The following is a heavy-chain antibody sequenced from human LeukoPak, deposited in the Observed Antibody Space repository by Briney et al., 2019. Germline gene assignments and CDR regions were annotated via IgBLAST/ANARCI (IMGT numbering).Heavy chain of an antibody. D-gene: IGHD3-9*01. CDR3: ARVFEDILTGYFAYMDV. CDR1: EFSVGSNY. V-gene: IGHV3-20*04. Sequence: GGSLRLSCAASEFSVGSNYMTWVRQAPGKGLEWVSGINWNGGSTGYADSVKGRFTISRDNAKNSLYLQMNSLRAEDTALYYCARVFEDILTGYFAYMDVWGKGTTVTVSS. CDR2: INWNGGST. J-gene: IGHJ6*03.